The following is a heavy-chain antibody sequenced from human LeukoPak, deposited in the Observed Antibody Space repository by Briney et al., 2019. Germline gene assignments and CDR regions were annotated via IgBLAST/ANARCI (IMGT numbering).Heavy chain of an antibody. Sequence: GGSLRLSCAASGFTFSSYSMNWLRQAPGKGLEWVSSISSSSYIYYADSVKGRFTISRDNAKNSLYLQMNSLRAEDTAVYYCARGGLRFLEWFDYWGQGTLVTVSS. V-gene: IGHV3-21*01. D-gene: IGHD3-3*01. J-gene: IGHJ5*01. CDR1: GFTFSSYS. CDR3: ARGGLRFLEWFDY. CDR2: ISSSSYI.